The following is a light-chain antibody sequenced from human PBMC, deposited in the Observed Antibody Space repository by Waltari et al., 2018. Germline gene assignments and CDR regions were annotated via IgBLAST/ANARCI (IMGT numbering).Light chain of an antibody. CDR1: QDIDDE. Sequence: ETTLPQSPAFISAPPRDKVNISCRASQDIDDEMNWYQQKPGEGAIFIIQEATTLVPGIPPRFSGSGYGTDFTLTINNIQSEDVASYFCLEHDNFPTHTFGQGTKLEIK. CDR3: LEHDNFPTHT. CDR2: EAT. J-gene: IGKJ2*01. V-gene: IGKV5-2*01.